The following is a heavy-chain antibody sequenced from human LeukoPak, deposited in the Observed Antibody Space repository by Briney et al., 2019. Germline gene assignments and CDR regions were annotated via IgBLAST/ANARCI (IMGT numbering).Heavy chain of an antibody. CDR1: GYTFTSYY. V-gene: IGHV1-46*01. D-gene: IGHD5-24*01. CDR3: ARTVEMATIRPYYFDY. J-gene: IGHJ4*02. CDR2: INPSGGST. Sequence: ASVKVSCKASGYTFTSYYMHWVRQAPGQGLEWMGIINPSGGSTSYAQKFQGRVTMTRDTSTGTVYMELSSLRSEDTAVYYCARTVEMATIRPYYFDYWGQGTLVTVSS.